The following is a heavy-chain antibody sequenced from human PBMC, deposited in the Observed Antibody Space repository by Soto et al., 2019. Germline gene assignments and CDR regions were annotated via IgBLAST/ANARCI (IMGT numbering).Heavy chain of an antibody. Sequence: QVQLVQSGAEVKKPGSSVKVSCKASGGTFSSYAISWVRQAPGQGLEWMGGIIPIFGTANYAQKFQGRVTITADESTSTAYMELSSLRSEDTAVYYCARKEAENSGRYYGMDVWGQGTTVTVSS. D-gene: IGHD1-26*01. CDR3: ARKEAENSGRYYGMDV. V-gene: IGHV1-69*01. J-gene: IGHJ6*02. CDR2: IIPIFGTA. CDR1: GGTFSSYA.